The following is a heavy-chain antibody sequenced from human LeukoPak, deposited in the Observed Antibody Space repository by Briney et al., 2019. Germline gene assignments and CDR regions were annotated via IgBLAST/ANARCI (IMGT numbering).Heavy chain of an antibody. J-gene: IGHJ6*02. CDR3: ARTYYDSTYGMDV. V-gene: IGHV4-31*11. Sequence: SETLSLTCAVYGGSFNGYYWSWIRQHPGKGLEWIGYIYYSGSTYYNPSLKSRVTISVDTSKNQFSLKLSSVTAADTAVYYCARTYYDSTYGMDVWGQGTTVTVSS. CDR2: IYYSGST. CDR1: GGSFNGYY. D-gene: IGHD3-22*01.